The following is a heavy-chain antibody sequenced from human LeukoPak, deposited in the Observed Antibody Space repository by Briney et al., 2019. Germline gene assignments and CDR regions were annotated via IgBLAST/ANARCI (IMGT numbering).Heavy chain of an antibody. J-gene: IGHJ4*02. CDR1: GYSISSGYY. CDR2: IYHSGST. D-gene: IGHD4-23*01. V-gene: IGHV4-38-2*02. CDR3: AYSTVVTRGYY. Sequence: PSETLSLTCTVSGYSISSGYYWGWIRQPPGKGLEWIGSIYHSGSTYYNPSLKSRVTISVDTSKKQFSLKLSSVTAADTAVYYCAYSTVVTRGYYWGQGTLVTVSS.